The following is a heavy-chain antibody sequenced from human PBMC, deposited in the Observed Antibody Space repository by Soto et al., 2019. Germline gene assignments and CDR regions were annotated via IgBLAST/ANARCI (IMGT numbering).Heavy chain of an antibody. V-gene: IGHV3-64D*06. CDR2: ISSNCIST. J-gene: IGHJ3*01. Sequence: PGGSLRLSCSASGFALSSYAMHWVRQAPGKGLEYVSSISSNCISTYYADSVKGRFTISRDNSQNTLYIQMNSLRPDDTALYYCVKDEGFCTGGNCYSVARGGFDLWGQGTMVTVSS. CDR1: GFALSSYA. D-gene: IGHD2-15*01. CDR3: VKDEGFCTGGNCYSVARGGFDL.